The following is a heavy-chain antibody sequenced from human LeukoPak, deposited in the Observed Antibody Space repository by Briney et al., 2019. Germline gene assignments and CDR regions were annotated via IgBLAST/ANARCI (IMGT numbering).Heavy chain of an antibody. CDR1: GYTFTAYY. CDR2: INPNSGGT. Sequence: ASVKVSCKASGYTFTAYYLHWVRQAPGQGLEWMGWINPNSGGTNYAHKFQGRVTMTRDTSISTAYMELSSLRSEDTAVYYCARGLLVRGVITSHRYYYMDVWGKGTTVTISS. V-gene: IGHV1-2*07. J-gene: IGHJ6*03. CDR3: ARGLLVRGVITSHRYYYMDV. D-gene: IGHD3-10*01.